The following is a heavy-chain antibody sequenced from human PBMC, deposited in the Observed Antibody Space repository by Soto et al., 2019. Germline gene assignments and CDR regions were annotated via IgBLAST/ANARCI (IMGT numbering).Heavy chain of an antibody. V-gene: IGHV1-69*06. CDR1: GGTFIDYA. J-gene: IGHJ4*02. D-gene: IGHD3-10*02. CDR3: ARSYVQNRPIDY. CDR2: ITPFYGRT. Sequence: QVQLVQSGAEVKKPGSSVKVSCRASGGTFIDYAIGWVRQAPGQGLEWMGGITPFYGRTNYAQSFQGAVTITADTLMSEVYMELSSLKSEDTAVYYCARSYVQNRPIDYWGQGTLVTVSS.